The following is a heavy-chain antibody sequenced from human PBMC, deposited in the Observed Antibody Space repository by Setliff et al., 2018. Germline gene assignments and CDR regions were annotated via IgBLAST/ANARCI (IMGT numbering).Heavy chain of an antibody. CDR3: ARGSARRGYYGSGSYYRGFDY. J-gene: IGHJ4*02. V-gene: IGHV4-59*01. CDR2: IYYGGST. CDR1: GGSISDYY. Sequence: SETLSLTCTVSGGSISDYYWSWIRQAPGKGLEWIGYIYYGGSTNYNPSLNSRVAISVDTSENQFSLRLNSVTAADTAVYYCARGSARRGYYGSGSYYRGFDYWGQGTLVTVSS. D-gene: IGHD3-10*01.